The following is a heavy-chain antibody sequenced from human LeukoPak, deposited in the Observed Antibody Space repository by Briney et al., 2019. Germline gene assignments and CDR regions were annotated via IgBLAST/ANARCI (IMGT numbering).Heavy chain of an antibody. D-gene: IGHD5-24*01. CDR2: MYHSGST. CDR1: GYSISSGYY. Sequence: SETLSLTCTVSGYSISSGYYWGWIRQPPRKELEWIGSMYHSGSTYYNPSLKSRVTISVDTSKDQVPLKLSSVTAADTAVYYCARGDGYNSYYFDYWGQGTLVTVSS. V-gene: IGHV4-38-2*02. J-gene: IGHJ4*02. CDR3: ARGDGYNSYYFDY.